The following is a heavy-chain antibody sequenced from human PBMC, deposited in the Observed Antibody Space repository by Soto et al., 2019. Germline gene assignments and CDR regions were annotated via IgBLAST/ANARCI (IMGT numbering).Heavy chain of an antibody. CDR3: AKVIAVAGSYCYFDL. V-gene: IGHV1-24*01. CDR1: GYTLTELS. J-gene: IGHJ2*01. CDR2: FDPEDGET. Sequence: ASVKVSCKVSGYTLTELSMHWVRQAPGKGLEWMGGFDPEDGETIYAQKFQGRVTMTEDTSTDTAYMELSSLRSEDTAVYYCAKVIAVAGSYCYFDLWGRGTLVIVSS. D-gene: IGHD6-19*01.